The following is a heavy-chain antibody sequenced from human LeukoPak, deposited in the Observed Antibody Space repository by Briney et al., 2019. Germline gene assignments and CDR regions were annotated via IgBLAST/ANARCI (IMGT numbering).Heavy chain of an antibody. J-gene: IGHJ4*02. CDR3: ARDGEICGGDCYPTDMGYYFDY. CDR1: GFTFSSYA. Sequence: GRSLRLSCAASGFTFSSYAMHWVRQAPGKGLEWVAVISYDGSNKYYADSVKGRFTISRDSSKNTLYLQMNSLRAEDTAVYYCARDGEICGGDCYPTDMGYYFDYWGQGTLVTVSS. V-gene: IGHV3-30*04. CDR2: ISYDGSNK. D-gene: IGHD2-21*02.